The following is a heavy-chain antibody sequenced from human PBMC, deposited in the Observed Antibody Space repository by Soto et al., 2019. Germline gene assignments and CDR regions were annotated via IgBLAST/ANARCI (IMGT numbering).Heavy chain of an antibody. CDR3: SLSRIQLWLLDY. J-gene: IGHJ4*02. CDR1: GFTFSSYA. CDR2: ISGSGGST. V-gene: IGHV3-23*01. Sequence: GGSLRLSCAASGFTFSSYAMSWVRQAPGKGLEWVSAISGSGGSTYYADSVKGRFTISRDNSKNTLYLQMNSLRAEDTAVYYCSLSRIQLWLLDYWGQGTLVTVSS. D-gene: IGHD5-18*01.